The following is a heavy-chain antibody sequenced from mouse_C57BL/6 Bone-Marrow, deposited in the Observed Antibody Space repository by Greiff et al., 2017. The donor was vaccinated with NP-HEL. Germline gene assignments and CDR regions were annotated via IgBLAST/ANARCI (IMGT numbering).Heavy chain of an antibody. D-gene: IGHD1-1*01. Sequence: LVESGPELVKPGASVKISCKASGYAFSSSWMNWVKQRPGKGLEWIGRIYPGDGDTNYNGKFKGKATLTADKSSSTAYMQLSSLTSEDSAVYFCARPYGSSSYYYAMDYWGQGTSVTVSS. CDR1: GYAFSSSW. J-gene: IGHJ4*01. CDR3: ARPYGSSSYYYAMDY. V-gene: IGHV1-82*01. CDR2: IYPGDGDT.